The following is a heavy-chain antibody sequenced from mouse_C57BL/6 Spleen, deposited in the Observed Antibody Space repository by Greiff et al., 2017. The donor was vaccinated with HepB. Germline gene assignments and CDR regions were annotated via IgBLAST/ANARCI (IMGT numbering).Heavy chain of an antibody. J-gene: IGHJ4*01. V-gene: IGHV7-3*01. Sequence: EVKLMESGGGLVQPGGSLSLSCAASGFTFTDYYMSWVRQPPGKALEWLGFIRNKANGYTTEYSASVKGRFTISRDNSQSILYLQMNALRAEDSATYYCASYGGFPGSMDYWGQGTSVTVSS. CDR3: ASYGGFPGSMDY. CDR2: IRNKANGYTT. CDR1: GFTFTDYY.